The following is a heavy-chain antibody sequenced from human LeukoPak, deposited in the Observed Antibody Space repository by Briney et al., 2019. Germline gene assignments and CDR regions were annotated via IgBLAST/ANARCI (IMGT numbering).Heavy chain of an antibody. CDR1: GYTFNSNG. V-gene: IGHV1-18*01. CDR2: ISAYNGNT. Sequence: ASVKVSCKASGYTFNSNGISWVRQARGQGLEWMGWISAYNGNTNYAQKLQGRVTMTTDTSTSTAYMELRSLRSDDTAVYYCARDHIVVVPYYWGQGTLVTVSS. J-gene: IGHJ4*02. D-gene: IGHD2-2*01. CDR3: ARDHIVVVPYY.